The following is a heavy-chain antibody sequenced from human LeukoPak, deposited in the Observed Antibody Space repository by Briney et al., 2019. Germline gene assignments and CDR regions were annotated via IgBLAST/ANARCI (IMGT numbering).Heavy chain of an antibody. CDR2: IYHSGST. Sequence: SETLSLTCTVSGGSISSYYWSWIRQPPGKGLEWIGYIYHSGSTNYNPSLKSRVAISVDTSKNQFSLKLSSVTAADTAVYYCARHGSGWIGIWGQGTMVTVSS. D-gene: IGHD6-19*01. J-gene: IGHJ3*02. V-gene: IGHV4-59*01. CDR3: ARHGSGWIGI. CDR1: GGSISSYY.